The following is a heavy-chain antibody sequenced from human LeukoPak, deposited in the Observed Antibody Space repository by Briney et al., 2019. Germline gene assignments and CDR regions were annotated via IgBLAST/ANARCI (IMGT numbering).Heavy chain of an antibody. CDR2: IYSGATT. D-gene: IGHD5-18*01. CDR1: GFTVSNNY. CDR3: AREFRIVDTTMLNYYYYYYMDV. V-gene: IGHV3-53*01. Sequence: PGGSLRLSCAASGFTVSNNYMNWVRQAPGKGLEWVSGIYSGATTYYADSVKGRFTISRDNSKNTLSLQMNSLRPEDTAVYYCAREFRIVDTTMLNYYYYYYMDVWGKGTTVTVAS. J-gene: IGHJ6*03.